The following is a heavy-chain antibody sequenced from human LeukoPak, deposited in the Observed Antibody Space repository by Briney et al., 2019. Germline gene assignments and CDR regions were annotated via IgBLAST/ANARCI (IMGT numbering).Heavy chain of an antibody. CDR2: ISSSSSYI. CDR1: GFTFSSYS. Sequence: PGGSLRLSCAASGFTFSSYSMNWVRQAPGKGLEWVSSISSSSSYIYYADSVKGRFTISRDNAKNSLYLQMNSLRAEDTAVYYCARDQRGYGNAFDIWGQGTMVTVSS. CDR3: ARDQRGYGNAFDI. J-gene: IGHJ3*02. D-gene: IGHD4-17*01. V-gene: IGHV3-21*01.